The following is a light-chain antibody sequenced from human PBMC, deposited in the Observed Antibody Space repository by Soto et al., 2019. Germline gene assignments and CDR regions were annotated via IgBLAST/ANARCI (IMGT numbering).Light chain of an antibody. V-gene: IGLV2-14*03. J-gene: IGLJ1*01. CDR1: SSDVGGYNY. CDR2: DVS. CDR3: SSYTTSNTRQIV. Sequence: QSVLTQPASVSGSAGHSITISCTGTSSDVGGYNYVSWYQHHPGKAPKLMIFDVSNRPSGVSNRFSGSKSGNTASLTISGLQPEDEADYYCSSYTTSNTRQIVFGTGTKVTVL.